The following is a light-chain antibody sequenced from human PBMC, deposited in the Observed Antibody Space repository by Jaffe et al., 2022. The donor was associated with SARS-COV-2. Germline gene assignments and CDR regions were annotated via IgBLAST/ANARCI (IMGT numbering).Light chain of an antibody. V-gene: IGLV1-40*01. CDR1: SSNIGAGYY. CDR2: GNS. CDR3: HSYDSSLSGWV. J-gene: IGLJ3*02. Sequence: QSVLTQPPSVSGDPGQRVTISCTGSSSNIGAGYYVHWYQHLPGTAPKVLIYGNSNRPSGVPDRFSGSKSGTSASLAISGLQAEDEADYYCHSYDSSLSGWVFGGGTKLTVL.